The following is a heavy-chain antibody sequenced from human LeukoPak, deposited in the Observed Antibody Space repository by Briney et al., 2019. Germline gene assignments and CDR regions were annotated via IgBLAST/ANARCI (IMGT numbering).Heavy chain of an antibody. V-gene: IGHV1-2*02. CDR1: GYTFTGYY. Sequence: ALVKVSCKASGYTFTGYYMHWVRQAPGQGLEWMGWINPNSGGTNYAQKFQGRVTMTRDTSISTAYMELSRLRSDDTAVYYCARFPAATFYYYGSGSYYNNWFDPWGQGTLVTVSS. CDR3: ARFPAATFYYYGSGSYYNNWFDP. J-gene: IGHJ5*02. CDR2: INPNSGGT. D-gene: IGHD3-10*01.